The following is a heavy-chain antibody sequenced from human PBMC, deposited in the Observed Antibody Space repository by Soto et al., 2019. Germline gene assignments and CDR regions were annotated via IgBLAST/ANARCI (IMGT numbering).Heavy chain of an antibody. Sequence: ASVKVSCKASGGSFSNCATSWVRQAPGQGLEWMGGIIPMFGIGNYAEKFLGRVTITADESTSTSHMELSSLRSEDTAVYFCARAYRENYFYAMDVWGQGTTVTVSS. CDR3: ARAYRENYFYAMDV. V-gene: IGHV1-69*13. CDR2: IIPMFGIG. J-gene: IGHJ6*02. D-gene: IGHD1-26*01. CDR1: GGSFSNCA.